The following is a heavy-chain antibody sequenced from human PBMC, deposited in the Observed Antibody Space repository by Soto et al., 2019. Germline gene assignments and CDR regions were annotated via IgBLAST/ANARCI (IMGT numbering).Heavy chain of an antibody. Sequence: GGSLRLSCAASGFTFSSYSMNWVRQAPGKGLEWVSYISSSSSTIYYADSVKGRFTISRDNAKNSLYLQMNSLRAEDRAVYYCARAQFLTGEDAFDIWGQGTMVTVSS. D-gene: IGHD2-21*01. V-gene: IGHV3-48*04. J-gene: IGHJ3*02. CDR3: ARAQFLTGEDAFDI. CDR1: GFTFSSYS. CDR2: ISSSSSTI.